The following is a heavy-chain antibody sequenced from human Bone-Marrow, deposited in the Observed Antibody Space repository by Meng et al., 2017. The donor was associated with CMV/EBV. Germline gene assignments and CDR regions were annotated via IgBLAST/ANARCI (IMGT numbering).Heavy chain of an antibody. D-gene: IGHD6-13*01. J-gene: IGHJ4*02. V-gene: IGHV3-66*02. CDR1: GFTVSSNY. CDR2: IYSGGNT. Sequence: GGSLRLSCAASGFTVSSNYMSWVRQAPGKGLEWVSVIYSGGNTYYADSVKGRFTISRDNSKNTLWLQMNSLRAEDTAVYYCATSSRIAAAGVDYWGQGTLVTVSS. CDR3: ATSSRIAAAGVDY.